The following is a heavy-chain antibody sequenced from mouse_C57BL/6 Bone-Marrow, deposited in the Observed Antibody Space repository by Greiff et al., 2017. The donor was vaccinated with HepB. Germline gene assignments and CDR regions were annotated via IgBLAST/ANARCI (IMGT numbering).Heavy chain of an antibody. D-gene: IGHD2-5*01. Sequence: EVMLVESGGGLVKPGGSLKLSCAASGFTFSDYGMHWVRQAPEKGLEWVAYISSGSSTIYYADTVKGRFTISRDNAKNTLFLQMTSLRSEDTAMYYCARSNLGWFAYWGQGTLVTVSA. CDR1: GFTFSDYG. V-gene: IGHV5-17*01. CDR3: ARSNLGWFAY. J-gene: IGHJ3*01. CDR2: ISSGSSTI.